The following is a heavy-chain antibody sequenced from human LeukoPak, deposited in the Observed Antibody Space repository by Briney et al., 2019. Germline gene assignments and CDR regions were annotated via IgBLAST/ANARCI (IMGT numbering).Heavy chain of an antibody. V-gene: IGHV1-18*01. J-gene: IGHJ4*02. Sequence: ASVKVSCKVSGYTFTSYGISWVRQAPGQGLEWMGWISAYNGNTNYAQKLQGRVTMTTDTSTSTAYMELRSLRSDDTAVYYCPADSSGYYPLYWGQGTLVTVSS. CDR3: PADSSGYYPLY. CDR2: ISAYNGNT. CDR1: GYTFTSYG. D-gene: IGHD3-22*01.